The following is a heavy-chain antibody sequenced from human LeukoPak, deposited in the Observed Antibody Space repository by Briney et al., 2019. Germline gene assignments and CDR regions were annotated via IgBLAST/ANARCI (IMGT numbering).Heavy chain of an antibody. Sequence: SETLSLTCTVSGGSISSYYWSWVRQPPGKGLEWIGYIYYSGSTNYNPSLKSRVTISVDTSKNQFSLKLSSVTAADTAVYYCARVPSDSGSYHFDYWGQGTLVTVSS. CDR1: GGSISSYY. V-gene: IGHV4-59*01. J-gene: IGHJ4*02. CDR2: IYYSGST. D-gene: IGHD3-10*01. CDR3: ARVPSDSGSYHFDY.